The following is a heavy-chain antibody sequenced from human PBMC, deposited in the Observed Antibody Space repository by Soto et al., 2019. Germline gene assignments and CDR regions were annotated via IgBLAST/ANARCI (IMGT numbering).Heavy chain of an antibody. J-gene: IGHJ5*02. D-gene: IGHD5-12*01. CDR1: GGSISSYY. V-gene: IGHV4-59*01. CDR3: ARDAFGYSGYVQYNWFDP. Sequence: PSETLSLTCTVSGGSISSYYWSWIRQPPGKGLEWIGYIYYSGSTNYNPSLKSRVTISVDTSKNQFSLKLSSATAADTAVYYCARDAFGYSGYVQYNWFDPWGQGTLVTVSS. CDR2: IYYSGST.